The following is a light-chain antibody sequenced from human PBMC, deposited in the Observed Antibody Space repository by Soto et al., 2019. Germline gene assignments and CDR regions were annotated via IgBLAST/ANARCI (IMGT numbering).Light chain of an antibody. CDR3: AAWDDSLSGWV. V-gene: IGLV1-47*01. J-gene: IGLJ3*02. CDR1: SSNIGSNY. CDR2: GTN. Sequence: QPVLTQPPSASGTPGQRVTISCSGSSSNIGSNYVYWYQQLPGTAPKLLIYGTNQRPSGVPDRFSGSKSGTSASLAISGLRSEDEADYYCAAWDDSLSGWVFGGGTKVTVL.